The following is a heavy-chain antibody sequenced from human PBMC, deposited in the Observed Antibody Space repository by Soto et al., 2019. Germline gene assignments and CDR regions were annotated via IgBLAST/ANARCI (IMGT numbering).Heavy chain of an antibody. D-gene: IGHD1-26*01. V-gene: IGHV3-23*01. CDR1: GFTFSSYA. CDR2: ISGSGGST. J-gene: IGHJ4*02. CDR3: AKDVPGSGQDGIVGATDY. Sequence: PGGSLRLSCAASGFTFSSYAMSWVRQAPGKGLEWVSAISGSGGSTYYADSVKGRFTISRDNSKNTLYLQMNSLRAEDTAVYYCAKDVPGSGQDGIVGATDYWGQGTLVTVSS.